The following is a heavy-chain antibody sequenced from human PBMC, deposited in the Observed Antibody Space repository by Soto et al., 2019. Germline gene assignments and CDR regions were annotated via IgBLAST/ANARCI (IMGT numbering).Heavy chain of an antibody. Sequence: SETLSLTCTVSGASIRRRGYYWSWIRHHPGEGLEWIGFVYYSGITDYNPSLKSRVSISADTSRNEFSLRLYSVTAADTAVYYCASSGGPEGDWFDPWGPGTLVTVSS. D-gene: IGHD2-15*01. CDR2: VYYSGIT. CDR3: ASSGGPEGDWFDP. J-gene: IGHJ5*02. V-gene: IGHV4-31*03. CDR1: GASIRRRGYY.